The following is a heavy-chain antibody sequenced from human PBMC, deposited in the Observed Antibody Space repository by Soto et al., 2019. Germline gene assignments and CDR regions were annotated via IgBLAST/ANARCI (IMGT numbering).Heavy chain of an antibody. CDR2: IYPGDSDT. CDR3: ARLRLYSPYYYYSYGMDV. J-gene: IGHJ6*02. CDR1: GYSFTSYW. D-gene: IGHD5-18*01. V-gene: IGHV5-51*01. Sequence: PGESLKISCKGSGYSFTSYWIGWVRQMPGKGLEWMGIIYPGDSDTRYSPSFQGQVTISADKSISTAYLQWSSLKASDTAMYYCARLRLYSPYYYYSYGMDVWGQGTTVTVSS.